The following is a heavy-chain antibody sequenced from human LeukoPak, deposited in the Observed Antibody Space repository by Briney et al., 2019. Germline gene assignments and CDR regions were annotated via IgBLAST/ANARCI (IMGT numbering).Heavy chain of an antibody. D-gene: IGHD6-13*01. CDR1: GFAFSGSA. Sequence: PGGSLRLSCAASGFAFSGSAMHWVRQASGKGLEWVGRIRSKANSYATAYAASVKGRFTISRDDSKNTAYLQMNSLRAEDTAVYYCAKRIAAAGNRGNNWFDPWGQGTLVTVSS. V-gene: IGHV3-73*01. CDR2: IRSKANSYAT. J-gene: IGHJ5*02. CDR3: AKRIAAAGNRGNNWFDP.